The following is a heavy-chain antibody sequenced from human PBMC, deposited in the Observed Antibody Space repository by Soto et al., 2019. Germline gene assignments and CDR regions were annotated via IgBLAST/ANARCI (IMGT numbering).Heavy chain of an antibody. CDR2: ISYDGSNK. CDR3: AKDRSGSHFDY. J-gene: IGHJ4*02. D-gene: IGHD1-26*01. CDR1: GFTFSSYG. Sequence: PGGSLRLSCAASGFTFSSYGMHWVRQAPGKGLEWVAVISYDGSNKYYADSVEGRFTISRDNSKNTLYLQMNSLRAEDTAVYYCAKDRSGSHFDYWGQGTLVTVSS. V-gene: IGHV3-30*18.